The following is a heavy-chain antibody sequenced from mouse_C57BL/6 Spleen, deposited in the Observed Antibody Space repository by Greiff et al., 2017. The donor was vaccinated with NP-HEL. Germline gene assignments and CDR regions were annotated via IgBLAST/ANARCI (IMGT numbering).Heavy chain of an antibody. CDR3: AREGDGYDGAAFDY. J-gene: IGHJ2*01. D-gene: IGHD2-2*01. CDR2: INPNNGGT. V-gene: IGHV1-26*01. Sequence: EVQLQQSGPELVKPGASVKISCKASGYTFTDYYMNWVKQSHGKSLEWIGDINPNNGGTSYNQKFKGKATLTVDKSSSTAYMELRSLTSEDSAVYYCAREGDGYDGAAFDYWGQGTTLTVSS. CDR1: GYTFTDYY.